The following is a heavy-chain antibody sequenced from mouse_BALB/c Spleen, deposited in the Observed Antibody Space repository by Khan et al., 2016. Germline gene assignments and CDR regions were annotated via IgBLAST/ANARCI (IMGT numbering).Heavy chain of an antibody. CDR3: ASEGDPAWFAY. D-gene: IGHD2-13*01. CDR2: IYPGSGST. V-gene: IGHV1-77*01. Sequence: QIQLQQSGPELVKPGASVKMSCKASGYTFTDYVISWVKQRTGQGLEWIGEIYPGSGSTYYNEKFKGKATLTADKSSNTAYIQLSSLTSEDSAVYFCASEGDPAWFAYWGQGTLVTVSA. J-gene: IGHJ3*01. CDR1: GYTFTDYV.